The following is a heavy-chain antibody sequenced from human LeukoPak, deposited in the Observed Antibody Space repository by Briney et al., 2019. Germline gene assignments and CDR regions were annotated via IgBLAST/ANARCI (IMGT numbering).Heavy chain of an antibody. Sequence: SETLSLTCAVSGGSISSSNWWSWVRQPPGKGLEWIGEVYHSGSTNYNPSLKGRVTISVDKSKNQFSLKLSSVTAADTAVYYCASLLPYCGGDCYYDYWGQGTLVTVSS. CDR3: ASLLPYCGGDCYYDY. D-gene: IGHD2-21*02. V-gene: IGHV4-4*02. J-gene: IGHJ4*02. CDR2: VYHSGST. CDR1: GGSISSSNW.